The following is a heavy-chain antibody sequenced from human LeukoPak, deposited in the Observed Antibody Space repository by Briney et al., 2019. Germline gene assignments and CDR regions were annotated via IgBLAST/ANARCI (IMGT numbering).Heavy chain of an antibody. V-gene: IGHV3-21*01. CDR1: GFTFSSYS. D-gene: IGHD1-26*01. Sequence: PGGSLRLSCAASGFTFSSYSMNWVRQAPGKGLEWVSSISSSSSYIYYADSVKGRFTISRDNAKNSLYLQMNSLRAEDTAVYYCARDAVVSKSGSLPGNYWGQGTLVTVSS. CDR3: ARDAVVSKSGSLPGNY. J-gene: IGHJ4*02. CDR2: ISSSSSYI.